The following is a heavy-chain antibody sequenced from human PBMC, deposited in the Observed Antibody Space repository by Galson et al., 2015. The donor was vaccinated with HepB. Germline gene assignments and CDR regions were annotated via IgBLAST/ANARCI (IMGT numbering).Heavy chain of an antibody. J-gene: IGHJ6*02. Sequence: SLRLSCAASGFTFSSYAMSWVRQAPGKGLEWVSAISGSGGSTYYADSVKGRFTISRDNSKNTLYLQVNSLRAEDTAVYYCAKGRLNTYYYDSSGYYSPYYYYGMDVWGQGTTVTVSS. CDR2: ISGSGGST. D-gene: IGHD3-22*01. V-gene: IGHV3-23*01. CDR1: GFTFSSYA. CDR3: AKGRLNTYYYDSSGYYSPYYYYGMDV.